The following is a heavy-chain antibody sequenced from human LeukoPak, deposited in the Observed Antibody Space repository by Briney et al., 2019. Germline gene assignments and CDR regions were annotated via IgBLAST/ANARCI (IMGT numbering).Heavy chain of an antibody. J-gene: IGHJ4*02. CDR3: ARENCSGGSCYNHLGY. V-gene: IGHV1-69*13. CDR2: IIPIFGTA. Sequence: GASVKVSCKASGYTFTNYYMRWVRQAPGQGLEWMGGIIPIFGTANYAQKFQGRVTITADESTSTAYMELSSLRSEDTAVYYCARENCSGGSCYNHLGYWGQGTLVTVSS. CDR1: GYTFTNYY. D-gene: IGHD2-15*01.